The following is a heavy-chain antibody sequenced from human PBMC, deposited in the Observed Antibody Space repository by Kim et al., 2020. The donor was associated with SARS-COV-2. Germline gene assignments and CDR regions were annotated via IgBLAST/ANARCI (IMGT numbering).Heavy chain of an antibody. Sequence: NGNTHYAHKLQGRVTMTPDTSTSPAYMELRSLRSDDTAVYYCARHGGYAYWGQGTLVTVSS. CDR2: NGNT. V-gene: IGHV1-18*01. CDR3: ARHGGYAY. J-gene: IGHJ4*02. D-gene: IGHD5-12*01.